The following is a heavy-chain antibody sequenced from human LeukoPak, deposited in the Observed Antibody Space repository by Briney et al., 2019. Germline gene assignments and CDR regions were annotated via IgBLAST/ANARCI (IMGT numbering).Heavy chain of an antibody. V-gene: IGHV6-1*01. CDR2: TYYRSKWYK. J-gene: IGHJ6*02. CDR1: GDSVSSNSAT. Sequence: SQTLSLTCAISGDSVSSNSATWNWIRQSPSRGLEWLGRTYYRSKWYKYYAVSVKGRITINPDTSKNQFSLQLNSVTPEDTAVYYCARDGSGYDLAYYYYGMDVWGQGTTVTVSS. D-gene: IGHD5-12*01. CDR3: ARDGSGYDLAYYYYGMDV.